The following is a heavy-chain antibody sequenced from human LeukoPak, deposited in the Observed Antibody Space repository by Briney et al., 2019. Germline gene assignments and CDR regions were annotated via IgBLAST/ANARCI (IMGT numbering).Heavy chain of an antibody. CDR2: ISGRDDTTYYTDSPEGST. CDR3: AKTTIVGVTVDPFDI. D-gene: IGHD1-26*01. Sequence: GGSLRLSCEASGFTFLNYAMSWVRQAPGKGLQWVSGISGRDDTTYYTDSPEGSTYYTNSAEGRFTISRDNSKNTVYLQMNSMRTEDTAVYYCAKTTIVGVTVDPFDIWGQGTMVTVSS. J-gene: IGHJ3*02. CDR1: GFTFLNYA. V-gene: IGHV3-23*01.